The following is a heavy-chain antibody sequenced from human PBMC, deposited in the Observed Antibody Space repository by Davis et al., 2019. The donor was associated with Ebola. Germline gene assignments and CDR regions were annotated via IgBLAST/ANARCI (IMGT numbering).Heavy chain of an antibody. CDR1: GFTFSSHS. J-gene: IGHJ4*02. CDR2: ISGYSTYI. Sequence: GESLKISCAASGFTFSSHSMNWVRQAPGKGLEWVSFISGYSTYIYYGDAVKGRFTISRDNAKNSLYLQMNRLRAEDTAVYYCARDITSGVSAAAGLADYWGQGTLVTVSS. CDR3: ARDITSGVSAAAGLADY. V-gene: IGHV3-21*01. D-gene: IGHD6-13*01.